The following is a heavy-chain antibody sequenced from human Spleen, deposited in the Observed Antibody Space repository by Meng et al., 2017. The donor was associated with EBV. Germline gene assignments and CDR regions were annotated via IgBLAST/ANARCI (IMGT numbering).Heavy chain of an antibody. Sequence: EVQLVESGGALVQPGVSLRLSCAVSGFTFSTFWMHWVRQVPGKGLVWIARINENGGITTYADSVKGRFTISRDNSRNTLFLQMNSLRAEDTAVYFCSRDLAGPFDDWGQGTLVTVSS. J-gene: IGHJ4*02. CDR3: SRDLAGPFDD. V-gene: IGHV3-74*01. CDR1: GFTFSTFW. CDR2: INENGGIT.